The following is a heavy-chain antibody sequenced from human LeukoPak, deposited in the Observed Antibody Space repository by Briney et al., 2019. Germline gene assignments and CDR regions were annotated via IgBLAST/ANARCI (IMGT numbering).Heavy chain of an antibody. V-gene: IGHV3-21*04. CDR3: AKDIDWGRFDV. Sequence: NPGGSLRLSCAASGFTFSSYSMNWVRQAPGKGLEWVSSISSSSSYIYYADSVKGRFAISRDNSRNTVYFQLNSLRADDTAVYYCAKDIDWGRFDVWGRGTLVTVSS. CDR2: ISSSSSYI. CDR1: GFTFSSYS. J-gene: IGHJ2*01. D-gene: IGHD7-27*01.